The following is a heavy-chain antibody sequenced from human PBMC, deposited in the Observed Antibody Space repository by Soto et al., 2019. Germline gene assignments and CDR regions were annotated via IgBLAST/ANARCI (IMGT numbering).Heavy chain of an antibody. CDR1: GGSITSSW. D-gene: IGHD1-26*01. Sequence: QVQLQESGPGLMKPSGTLSLTCAVSGGSITSSWWSWVRQPQAPGLEWIAEIFHTGSANYNPSPMGLLTLSRDKSRNHFSLTLTYVAAAYAAVDFLWSHVAVSGSRCFDNWGQGTLVTVSS. J-gene: IGHJ4*02. CDR3: WSHVAVSGSRCFDN. CDR2: IFHTGSA. V-gene: IGHV4-4*02.